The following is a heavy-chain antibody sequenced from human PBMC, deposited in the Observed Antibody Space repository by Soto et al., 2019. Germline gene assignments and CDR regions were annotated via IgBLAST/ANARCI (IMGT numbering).Heavy chain of an antibody. J-gene: IGHJ4*02. Sequence: LRLSCAASGFTFSNYGMHWVRQAPGKGLEWVAVIWYDGNNKYYADSVKGRFTISRDNSNNTLYVQMTSLRAEDTAVYSCARGLHSLFDDWSQGTLVTVSS. V-gene: IGHV3-33*01. CDR3: ARGLHSLFDD. CDR2: IWYDGNNK. D-gene: IGHD2-21*01. CDR1: GFTFSNYG.